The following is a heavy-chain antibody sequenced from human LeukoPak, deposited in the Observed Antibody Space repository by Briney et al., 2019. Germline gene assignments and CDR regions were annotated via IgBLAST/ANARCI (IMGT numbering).Heavy chain of an antibody. J-gene: IGHJ4*02. D-gene: IGHD6-19*01. Sequence: GGSLRLSCAAPGISFSSFGMHWVRQAPGKGLEYVSAISSNGGSTYYANSVKGRLTISRDNSKNTLYLQMGRLRAEDMAVYYCARDYEGAAVADTLDYWGQGTLVTVSS. V-gene: IGHV3-64*01. CDR1: GISFSSFG. CDR3: ARDYEGAAVADTLDY. CDR2: ISSNGGST.